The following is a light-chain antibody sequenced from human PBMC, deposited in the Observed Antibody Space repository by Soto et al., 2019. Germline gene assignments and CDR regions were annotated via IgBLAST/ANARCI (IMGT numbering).Light chain of an antibody. Sequence: QSVLTQPASVSGSPGQSITISCTGTNSDIGSYDLVSWYQQHPGKAPKLMIYEVSKRPSGLSNRFSGSKSGNTASLTISGLRAEDGADYYCCSYAGTSALVFGGGTKLTVL. V-gene: IGLV2-23*02. J-gene: IGLJ2*01. CDR2: EVS. CDR3: CSYAGTSALV. CDR1: NSDIGSYDL.